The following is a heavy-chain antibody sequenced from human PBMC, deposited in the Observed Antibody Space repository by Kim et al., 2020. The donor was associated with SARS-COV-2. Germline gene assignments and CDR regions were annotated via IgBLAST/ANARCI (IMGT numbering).Heavy chain of an antibody. D-gene: IGHD3-10*01. J-gene: IGHJ4*02. CDR1: GGSFSGYY. CDR2: INHSGST. V-gene: IGHV4-34*01. CDR3: ARVPRLWRVWYFDY. Sequence: SETLSLTCAVYGGSFSGYYWSWIRQPPGKGREWIGEINHSGSTNYNPSLKSRVTISVDTSKNQFSLKLSSVTAAGTAVNYCARVPRLWRVWYFDYCGQRTLVSVSS.